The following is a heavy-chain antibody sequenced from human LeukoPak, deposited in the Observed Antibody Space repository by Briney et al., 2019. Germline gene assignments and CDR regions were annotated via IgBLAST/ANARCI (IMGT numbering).Heavy chain of an antibody. CDR3: ARGPPGFRVGDY. CDR1: GFTFNDYW. J-gene: IGHJ4*02. D-gene: IGHD1-1*01. Sequence: PGVSLRLSCAASGFTFNDYWMPWVRQAPGKGLVWVSHINNDGSNTNYGDSVKRRFTVSRDNAKSTVFLQMNSLRVEDTAVYFCARGPPGFRVGDYWGQGTLVTVSS. CDR2: INNDGSNT. V-gene: IGHV3-74*01.